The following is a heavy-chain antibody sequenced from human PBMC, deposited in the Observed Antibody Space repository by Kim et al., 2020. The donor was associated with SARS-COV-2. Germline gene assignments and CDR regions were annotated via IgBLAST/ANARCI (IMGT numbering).Heavy chain of an antibody. CDR2: ISSSGSTI. CDR3: ARGPPDYGDPTGVIDWFDP. D-gene: IGHD4-17*01. V-gene: IGHV3-11*01. CDR1: GFTFSDYY. Sequence: GGSLRLSCAASGFTFSDYYMSWIRQAPGKGLEWVSYISSSGSTIYYADSVKGRFTISRDNAKNSLYLQINSLRAEDTAVYYCARGPPDYGDPTGVIDWFDPWGQGTLVTVSS. J-gene: IGHJ5*02.